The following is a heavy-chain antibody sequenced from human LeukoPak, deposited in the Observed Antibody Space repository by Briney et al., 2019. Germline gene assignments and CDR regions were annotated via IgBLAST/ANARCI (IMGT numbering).Heavy chain of an antibody. CDR3: ARSPSNYYGMDV. J-gene: IGHJ6*02. V-gene: IGHV4-30-2*01. CDR1: GGSISSGGYS. CDR2: IYHSGST. Sequence: SETLSLTCAVSGGSISSGGYSWSWIRQPPGKGLEWIEYIYHSGSTYYNPSLKSRVTISVDRSKNQFSLKLSSVTAADTAVYYCARSPSNYYGMDVWGQGTTVTVSS.